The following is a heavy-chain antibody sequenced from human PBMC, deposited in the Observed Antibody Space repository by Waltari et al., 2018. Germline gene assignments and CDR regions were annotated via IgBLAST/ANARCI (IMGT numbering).Heavy chain of an antibody. Sequence: QVQLQQWGAGLLKPSETLSLTCAVYGGSFSGYYWSWIRQPPGKGLEWIGEINHSGSTNYNPSLKSRVTISVDTSKNQFSLKLSSVTAADTAVYYCATSTYYYGSGSYYIDAFDIWGQGTMVTVSS. V-gene: IGHV4-34*01. D-gene: IGHD3-10*01. CDR2: INHSGST. CDR3: ATSTYYYGSGSYYIDAFDI. CDR1: GGSFSGYY. J-gene: IGHJ3*02.